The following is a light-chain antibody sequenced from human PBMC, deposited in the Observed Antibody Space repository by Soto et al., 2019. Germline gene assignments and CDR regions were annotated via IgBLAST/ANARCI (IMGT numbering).Light chain of an antibody. CDR1: QSVPNSR. Sequence: EIVLTQSPDTLSLSPGERATLSCRASQSVPNSRLAWYQQKPGQAPSLVISDTSIRATGIPDRFSGSGSGADFTLTIRSLQPEDSATYYCLHDYSYPRTFGQGTKVDIK. V-gene: IGKV3D-20*02. J-gene: IGKJ1*01. CDR3: LHDYSYPRT. CDR2: DTS.